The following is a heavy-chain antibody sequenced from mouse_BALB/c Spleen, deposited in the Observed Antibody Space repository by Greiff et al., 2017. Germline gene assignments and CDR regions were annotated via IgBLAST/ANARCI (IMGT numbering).Heavy chain of an antibody. Sequence: EVQLQESGPGLVKPSQSLSLTCTVTGYSITSDYAWYWIRQFPGNKLEWMGYISYSGSTSYNPSLKSRTSITRDTSKNQFFLQLNSVTTEDTATYYFASLPANWDVGYFDYWGQGTTLTVSS. V-gene: IGHV3-2*02. CDR2: ISYSGST. J-gene: IGHJ2*01. D-gene: IGHD4-1*01. CDR3: ASLPANWDVGYFDY. CDR1: GYSITSDYA.